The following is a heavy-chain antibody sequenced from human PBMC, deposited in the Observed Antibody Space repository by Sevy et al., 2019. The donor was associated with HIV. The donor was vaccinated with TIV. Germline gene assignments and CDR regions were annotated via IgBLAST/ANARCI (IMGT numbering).Heavy chain of an antibody. Sequence: GGSLRLSCAASGFTFSSYEMNWVRQAPGKGLEWVSYISSSGSTIYYANSVKGRFTISRDNAKNSLYRQMNGLRAEDTAVYYCARARHVLLWFGELTTYYYGMDVWGQGTTVTVSS. J-gene: IGHJ6*02. CDR1: GFTFSSYE. CDR3: ARARHVLLWFGELTTYYYGMDV. V-gene: IGHV3-48*03. D-gene: IGHD3-10*01. CDR2: ISSSGSTI.